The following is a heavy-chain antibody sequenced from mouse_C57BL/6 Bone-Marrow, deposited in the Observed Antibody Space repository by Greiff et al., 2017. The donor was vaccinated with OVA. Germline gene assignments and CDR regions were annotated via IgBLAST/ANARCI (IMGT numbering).Heavy chain of an antibody. D-gene: IGHD1-1*01. J-gene: IGHJ2*01. Sequence: VQLQQSGAELVRPGTSVKVSCKASGYAFTNYLIEWVKQRPGQGLEWIGVINPGSGGTNYNEKFKGKATLTAEKSSSTAYMQLSSLTSEDSAVYFCARNPYYYGSAWGQGTTLTVSS. CDR2: INPGSGGT. CDR1: GYAFTNYL. CDR3: ARNPYYYGSA. V-gene: IGHV1-54*01.